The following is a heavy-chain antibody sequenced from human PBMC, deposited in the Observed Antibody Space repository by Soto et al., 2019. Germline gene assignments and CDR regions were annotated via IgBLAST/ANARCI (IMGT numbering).Heavy chain of an antibody. CDR3: ARHEYSSSYIYYYMDV. Sequence: SETLSLTCTVSGGSISSSSYYWGWIRQPPGKGLEWIGSIYYSGSTYYNPSLKSRVTISVDTSKNQFSLKLSSVTAADTAMYYCARHEYSSSYIYYYMDVSGKGTTVTVSS. CDR1: GGSISSSSYY. CDR2: IYYSGST. J-gene: IGHJ6*03. D-gene: IGHD6-6*01. V-gene: IGHV4-39*01.